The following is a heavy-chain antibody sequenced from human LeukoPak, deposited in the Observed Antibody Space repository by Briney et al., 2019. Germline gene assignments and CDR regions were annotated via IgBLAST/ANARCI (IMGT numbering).Heavy chain of an antibody. CDR2: ISAYNGNT. CDR3: ARDPSSSWFKNAFDI. J-gene: IGHJ3*02. Sequence: GASVKVSCKASGYTFTSYGISWVRQAPGQGLEWMGWISAYNGNTNYAQKLQGRVTMTTDTSTSTAYMELRSLRSDDTAVYYCARDPSSSWFKNAFDIWGQGTMVTVSS. CDR1: GYTFTSYG. D-gene: IGHD6-13*01. V-gene: IGHV1-18*01.